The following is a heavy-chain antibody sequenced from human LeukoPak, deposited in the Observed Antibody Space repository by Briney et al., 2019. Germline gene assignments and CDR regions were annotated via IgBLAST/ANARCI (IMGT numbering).Heavy chain of an antibody. D-gene: IGHD5-12*01. Sequence: SETLSLTCTASGGSISSSSYYWGWIRQPPGKGLEWIGSIYYSGSTYYNPSLKSRVTISVDTSKNQFSLKLSSVTAADTAVYYCATDDRDGYNFNYWGQGTLVTVSS. CDR1: GGSISSSSYY. J-gene: IGHJ4*02. CDR2: IYYSGST. CDR3: ATDDRDGYNFNY. V-gene: IGHV4-39*01.